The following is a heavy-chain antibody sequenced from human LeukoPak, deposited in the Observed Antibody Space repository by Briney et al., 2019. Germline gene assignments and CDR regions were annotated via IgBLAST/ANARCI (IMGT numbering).Heavy chain of an antibody. J-gene: IGHJ4*02. CDR3: VSHSDPLTGYSFDY. D-gene: IGHD3-9*01. CDR2: IYDNGDT. V-gene: IGHV3-53*01. CDR1: GFNVTSNY. Sequence: GGSLRLSCAAPGFNVTSNYMTWVRQAPGKGLEWVSIIYDNGDTYYADSVKGRFTVTRDSSKNTVSLEMNSLRVDDTAVYYCVSHSDPLTGYSFDYWGQGTLVTVSS.